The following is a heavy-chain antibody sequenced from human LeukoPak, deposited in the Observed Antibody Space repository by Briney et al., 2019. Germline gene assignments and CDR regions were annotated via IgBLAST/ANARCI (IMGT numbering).Heavy chain of an antibody. CDR3: ARITYYDFWSGSPGRWFDP. J-gene: IGHJ5*02. CDR1: GGSFSGYY. V-gene: IGHV4-34*01. CDR2: INHSGST. D-gene: IGHD3-3*01. Sequence: PSETLSLTCAVYGGSFSGYYWSWIRQPPGKGLEWIGEINHSGSTNYNPSLKGRVTISVDTSKNQFSLKLSSVTAADTAVYYCARITYYDFWSGSPGRWFDPWGQGTLVTVSS.